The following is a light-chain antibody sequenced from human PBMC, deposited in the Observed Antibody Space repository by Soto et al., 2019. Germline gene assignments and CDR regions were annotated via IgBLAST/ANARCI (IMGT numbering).Light chain of an antibody. CDR3: SSYAGSSTLV. J-gene: IGLJ3*02. CDR1: SSDVGNYNL. CDR2: EVT. V-gene: IGLV2-23*02. Sequence: QSALTHPASVSGSPGQSITISCTGTSSDVGNYNLVSWYQQHPGKAPKLMIYEVTKRPSGVSNRFSGSKSGNTASLTISGLQAEDEADYYCSSYAGSSTLVFGGGTKLTVL.